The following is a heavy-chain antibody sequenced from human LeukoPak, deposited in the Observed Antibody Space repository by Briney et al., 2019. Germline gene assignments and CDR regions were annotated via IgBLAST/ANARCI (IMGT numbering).Heavy chain of an antibody. V-gene: IGHV1-69*04. CDR1: GYTFTGYY. CDR3: AREPPAYGSGSYYDN. Sequence: ASVKVSCKASGYTFTGYYMHWVRQAPGQGLEWVGRIIPILGIANYAQKFQGRVTITADKSTSTAYMELSSLRSEDTAVYYCAREPPAYGSGSYYDNWGQGTLVTVSS. D-gene: IGHD3-10*01. CDR2: IIPILGIA. J-gene: IGHJ4*02.